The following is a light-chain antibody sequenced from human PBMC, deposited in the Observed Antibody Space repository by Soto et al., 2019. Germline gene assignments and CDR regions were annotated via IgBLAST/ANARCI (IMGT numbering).Light chain of an antibody. CDR1: QSVSSY. CDR2: DAS. J-gene: IGKJ4*01. V-gene: IGKV3-11*01. Sequence: EIVLTQSPATLSLSPGERATLSCRASQSVSSYLAWYQQKPDQAPRLLSYDASNRATGIPARFSGSGSGTDLTHRIISLDTEDLAGDYCQKRSNWPPITFGGWTKVEIK. CDR3: QKRSNWPPIT.